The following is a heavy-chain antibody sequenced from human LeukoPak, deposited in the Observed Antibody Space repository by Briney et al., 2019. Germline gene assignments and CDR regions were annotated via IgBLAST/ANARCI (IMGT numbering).Heavy chain of an antibody. J-gene: IGHJ4*02. V-gene: IGHV3-30*03. D-gene: IGHD3-10*01. CDR1: GFTFSSYG. Sequence: GRSLGLSCAASGFTFSSYGMHWVRQAPGKGLEWVAVISYDGSNKYYADSVKGRFTISRDNSKNTLYLQMNSLRADDTAVYYCARDAGSGSYFDYWGQGTLVTVSS. CDR3: ARDAGSGSYFDY. CDR2: ISYDGSNK.